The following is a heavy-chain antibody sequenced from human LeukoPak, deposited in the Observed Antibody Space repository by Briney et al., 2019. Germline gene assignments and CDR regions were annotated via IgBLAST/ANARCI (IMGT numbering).Heavy chain of an antibody. Sequence: GGSLRLSCAASGFTFSNTWMTWVRLAPGKGLEWIGRIQSSTNGGTVDYAAPVKGRFTISRDDSKNTLYLQMNSLTTEDTAFYYCATDFYDASEHWGQGTLVTVSS. CDR3: ATDFYDASEH. CDR2: IQSSTNGGTV. V-gene: IGHV3-15*01. CDR1: GFTFSNTW. D-gene: IGHD5/OR15-5a*01. J-gene: IGHJ1*01.